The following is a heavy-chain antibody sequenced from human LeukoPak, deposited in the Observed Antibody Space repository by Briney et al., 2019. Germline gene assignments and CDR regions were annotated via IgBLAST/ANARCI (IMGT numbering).Heavy chain of an antibody. V-gene: IGHV4-34*01. CDR1: AGSLSGYY. Sequence: LSLTSAVDAGSLSGYYWGWIRQPPGKWMEWIGEINHSGSTNYTPYLKSRVTISVDTSKNQFSLKLSSVTAADTAVYYCARKAVAVNYWGQGTLVTVSS. CDR3: ARKAVAVNY. CDR2: INHSGST. J-gene: IGHJ4*02. D-gene: IGHD6-19*01.